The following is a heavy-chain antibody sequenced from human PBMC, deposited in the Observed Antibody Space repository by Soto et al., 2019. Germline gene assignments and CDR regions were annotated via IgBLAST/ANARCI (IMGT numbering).Heavy chain of an antibody. Sequence: SETLSLTCSVSGGSVSSDSYYWSWIRQPPGKGLEWIGYIYYSGSTNYNPSLKSRVTISVDTSKNQFSLKLSSVTAADTAVYYCARDDGGLHGMDVWGQGTTVTVSS. CDR2: IYYSGST. J-gene: IGHJ6*02. CDR3: ARDDGGLHGMDV. D-gene: IGHD1-26*01. CDR1: GGSVSSDSYY. V-gene: IGHV4-61*01.